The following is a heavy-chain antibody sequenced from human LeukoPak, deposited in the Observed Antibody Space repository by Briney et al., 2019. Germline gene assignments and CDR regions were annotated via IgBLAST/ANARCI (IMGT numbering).Heavy chain of an antibody. CDR2: IYTTGST. CDR1: GGSISSYY. CDR3: ARDSSILTGHRYYFDK. Sequence: SETLSLTCNVSGGSISSYYWSWIRQPAGKGLEWIGRIYTTGSTNYNSSLKSRVTMSVDTSKNQFSLRLTSVTAADTAVYFCARDSSILTGHRYYFDKWGQGTLVTVSS. V-gene: IGHV4-4*07. D-gene: IGHD3-9*01. J-gene: IGHJ4*02.